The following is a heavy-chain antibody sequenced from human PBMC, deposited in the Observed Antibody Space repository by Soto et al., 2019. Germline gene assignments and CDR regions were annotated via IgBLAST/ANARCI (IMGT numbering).Heavy chain of an antibody. D-gene: IGHD5-12*01. CDR3: ARAGGYDDPFDY. J-gene: IGHJ4*02. CDR1: GFTFSSYG. V-gene: IGHV3-33*01. Sequence: QVQLVESGGGVVQPGRSLRLSCAASGFTFSSYGMHWVRQAPGKGLEWVAVIWYDGSNKYYADSVKGRFTISRDNAKNSLYLQMNSLRAEDTAVYYCARAGGYDDPFDYWGQGTLVTVSS. CDR2: IWYDGSNK.